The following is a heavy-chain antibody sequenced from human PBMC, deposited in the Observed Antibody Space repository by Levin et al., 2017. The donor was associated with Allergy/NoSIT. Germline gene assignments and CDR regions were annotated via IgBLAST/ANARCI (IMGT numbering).Heavy chain of an antibody. V-gene: IGHV3-48*01. Sequence: GGSLRLSCAASGFIFSTYSMNWVRQAPGKGLEWISYISSTSSTIYYADSVKGRFTISRDNAKNSMYLQMNSLRAEDTAVYYCGRVVPGSEVGGAVLDYWGQGTLVTVSS. CDR2: ISSTSSTI. J-gene: IGHJ4*02. CDR1: GFIFSTYS. CDR3: GRVVPGSEVGGAVLDY. D-gene: IGHD1-26*01.